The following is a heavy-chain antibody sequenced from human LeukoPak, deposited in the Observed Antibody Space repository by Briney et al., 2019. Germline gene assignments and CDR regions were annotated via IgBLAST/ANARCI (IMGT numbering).Heavy chain of an antibody. CDR3: ASEGVLDSSSSGTSFDY. CDR2: IIPIFGTA. V-gene: IGHV1-69*05. J-gene: IGHJ4*02. CDR1: GGTFSSYA. D-gene: IGHD6-6*01. Sequence: ASVKVSCKASGGTFSSYAISWVRQAPGQGLEWMGGIIPIFGTANYAQKFQGRVTITTDESTSTVYMELSSLRSEDTAVYYCASEGVLDSSSSGTSFDYWGQGTLVTVSS.